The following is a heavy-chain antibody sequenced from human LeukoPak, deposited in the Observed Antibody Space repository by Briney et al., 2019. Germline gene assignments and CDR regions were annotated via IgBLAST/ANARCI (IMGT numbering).Heavy chain of an antibody. CDR1: GGSISSYY. CDR3: AGHGVVVAATPNAFDI. CDR2: IYYSGST. V-gene: IGHV4-59*08. Sequence: KASETLSLTCTVSGGSISSYYWSWIRQPPGKGLEWIGYIYYSGSTNYNPSLKSRVTISVDTSKNQFSLKLSSVTAADTAVYYCAGHGVVVAATPNAFDIWGQGTMVTVSS. J-gene: IGHJ3*02. D-gene: IGHD2-15*01.